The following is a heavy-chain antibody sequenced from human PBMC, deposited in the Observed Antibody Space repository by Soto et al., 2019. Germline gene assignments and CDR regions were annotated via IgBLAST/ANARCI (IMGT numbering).Heavy chain of an antibody. D-gene: IGHD3-3*01. V-gene: IGHV3-7*03. J-gene: IGHJ4*01. CDR3: ARDAPPTSSGYMRTYYFDY. CDR1: GFTFSSYW. Sequence: GGSLRLSCAASGFTFSSYWMSWVRQAPGKGLEWVANIKQDGSEKYYVDSVKGRFTISRDNAKNSLYLQMNSLRAEDTAVYYCARDAPPTSSGYMRTYYFDYCGQGTLVTVAS. CDR2: IKQDGSEK.